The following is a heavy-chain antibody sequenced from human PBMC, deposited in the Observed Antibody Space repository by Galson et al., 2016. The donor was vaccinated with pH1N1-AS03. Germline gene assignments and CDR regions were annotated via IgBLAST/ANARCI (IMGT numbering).Heavy chain of an antibody. V-gene: IGHV3-48*02. CDR3: ARDSGYGGTFDN. CDR1: EFTFSTYH. D-gene: IGHD5-12*01. Sequence: SLRLSCAASEFTFSTYHMSWVRQAPGKGLEWVSYINSRSDTIYYADSVKGRFTISRDNAKNSLYLQMSSPRDDDTAVYYCARDSGYGGTFDNWGQGALVTVSS. J-gene: IGHJ4*02. CDR2: INSRSDTI.